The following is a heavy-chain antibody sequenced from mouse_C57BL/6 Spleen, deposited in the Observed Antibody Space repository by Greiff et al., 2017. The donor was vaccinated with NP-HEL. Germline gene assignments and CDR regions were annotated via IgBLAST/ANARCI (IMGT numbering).Heavy chain of an antibody. V-gene: IGHV6-3*01. CDR3: TGDYGSSYN. J-gene: IGHJ2*01. CDR1: GFTFSNYW. Sequence: EVQVVESGGGLVQPGGSMKLSCVASGFTFSNYWMNWVRQSPEKGLEWVAQIRLKSDNYATHYAESVKGRFTISRDESKSSGDLQMNNLRAEDTGIYYCTGDYGSSYNWGQGTTLTVSS. CDR2: IRLKSDNYAT. D-gene: IGHD1-1*01.